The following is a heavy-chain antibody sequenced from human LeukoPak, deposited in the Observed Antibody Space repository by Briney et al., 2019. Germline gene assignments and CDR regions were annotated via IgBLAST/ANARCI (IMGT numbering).Heavy chain of an antibody. CDR1: GDSISSGYYS. V-gene: IGHV4-39*02. CDR2: ISYSGST. Sequence: SETLSLTCIVSGDSISSGYYSWGWIRQPPGKGLEWIGNISYSGSTNYNPSLKSRVTISVDTSKNHFSLKLNSMTATDTAVHYCARLPSGNYPGYFDYWGQGTLVTVSS. CDR3: ARLPSGNYPGYFDY. J-gene: IGHJ4*02. D-gene: IGHD1-26*01.